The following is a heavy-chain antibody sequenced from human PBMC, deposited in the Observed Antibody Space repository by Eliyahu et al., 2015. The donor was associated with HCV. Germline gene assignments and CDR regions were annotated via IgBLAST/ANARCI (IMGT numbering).Heavy chain of an antibody. CDR2: IWYDGSNK. CDR1: GFTFXXYG. V-gene: IGHV3-33*01. CDR3: ARPRRTRNYYYGMDV. Sequence: QVQLVESGGGVVQPGRSLRLSCAASGFTFXXYGMHWVRQAPGKGLQWGAVIWYDGSNKYYADSVKGRFTISRDNSKNTLYLQMNSLRAEDTAVYYCARPRRTRNYYYGMDVWGQGTTVTVSS. J-gene: IGHJ6*02. D-gene: IGHD1-14*01.